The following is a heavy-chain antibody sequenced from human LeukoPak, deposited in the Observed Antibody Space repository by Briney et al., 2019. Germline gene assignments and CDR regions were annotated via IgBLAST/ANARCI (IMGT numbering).Heavy chain of an antibody. CDR3: ARYCSGGSCYGYFDC. D-gene: IGHD2-15*01. CDR2: ISHSGNT. V-gene: IGHV4-4*02. J-gene: IGHJ4*02. Sequence: PSGTLSLTCVVSGGSISSSNWWSWVRQPPGKGLEWIGEISHSGNTNYIPSLKSRVTISIDKSKNQFSLKLTSVTAADTAVYYCARYCSGGSCYGYFDCKGQGTLVTVSS. CDR1: GGSISSSNW.